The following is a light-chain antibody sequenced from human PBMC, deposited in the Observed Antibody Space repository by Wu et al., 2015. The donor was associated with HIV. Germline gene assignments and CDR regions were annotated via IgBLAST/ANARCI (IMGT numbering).Light chain of an antibody. V-gene: IGKV3-20*01. CDR2: GAS. Sequence: EIVLTQSPDTLSLSPGETATLSCGARQSVGGNYLAWYQQRPGQAPRLLIYGASSRATGIPDRFSGSVSGTDFTLTISRLDPEDSAVYYCQQYGSSQEVTFGPGTKVHIK. J-gene: IGKJ3*01. CDR1: QSVGGNY. CDR3: QQYGSSQEVT.